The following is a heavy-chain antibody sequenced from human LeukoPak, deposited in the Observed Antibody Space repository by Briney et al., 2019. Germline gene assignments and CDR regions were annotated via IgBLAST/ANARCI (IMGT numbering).Heavy chain of an antibody. D-gene: IGHD4-17*01. CDR1: GFTFSSYW. Sequence: PGGSLRLSCAASGFTFSSYWMHWVRQAPGKGLEWVSSISSSSSYIYYADSVKGRFTISRDNAKNSLYLQMNSLRAEDTAVYYCARGWEVTTPTDYWGQGTLVTVSS. J-gene: IGHJ4*02. CDR2: ISSSSSYI. V-gene: IGHV3-21*01. CDR3: ARGWEVTTPTDY.